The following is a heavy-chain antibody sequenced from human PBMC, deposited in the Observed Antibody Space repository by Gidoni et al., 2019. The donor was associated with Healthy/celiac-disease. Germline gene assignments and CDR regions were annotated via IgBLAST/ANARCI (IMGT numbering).Heavy chain of an antibody. CDR3: ARDAYDSSGYYSHRADY. CDR1: GFTFSHYY. CDR2: ISSSGSTI. J-gene: IGHJ4*02. Sequence: QVQLVESGGGLVKPGGSLRLSCAASGFTFSHYYMSWIRQAPGQGLEWVSYISSSGSTIYYADSVKGRFTISRDNAKNSLYLQMNSLRAEDTAVYYCARDAYDSSGYYSHRADYWGQGTLVTVSS. D-gene: IGHD3-22*01. V-gene: IGHV3-11*01.